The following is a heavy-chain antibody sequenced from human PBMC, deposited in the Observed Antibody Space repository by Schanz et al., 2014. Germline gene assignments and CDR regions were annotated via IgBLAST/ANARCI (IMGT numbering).Heavy chain of an antibody. CDR3: AKDQLANYRGSGYNWFDP. Sequence: EVQLVESGGGLVQPGGSLRLSCSASGFTFRNYALSWVRQAPGKGLAWVSAISGSGGSTYYADSVKGRFSVSRDNSKNTLYLQMNSLRADDTAVYYCAKDQLANYRGSGYNWFDPWGQGTLVTVSS. D-gene: IGHD3-10*01. V-gene: IGHV3-23*04. CDR1: GFTFRNYA. CDR2: ISGSGGST. J-gene: IGHJ5*02.